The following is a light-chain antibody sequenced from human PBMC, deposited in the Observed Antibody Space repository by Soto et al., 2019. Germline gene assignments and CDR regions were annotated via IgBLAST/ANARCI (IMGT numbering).Light chain of an antibody. CDR3: QQLNTYPA. V-gene: IGKV1-9*01. CDR2: GAS. J-gene: IGKJ4*01. Sequence: DFPLTQSPSFLSASVGDRVTITCRASQGIGSYLGWYQQAPGKAPKLLIYGASTLQSGVPSRFSGSGSGTEFPLTISSLQPEDVATYYCQQLNTYPAFGGGTKVEI. CDR1: QGIGSY.